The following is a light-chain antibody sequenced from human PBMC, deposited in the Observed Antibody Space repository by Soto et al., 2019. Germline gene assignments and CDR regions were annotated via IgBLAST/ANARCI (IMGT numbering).Light chain of an antibody. CDR3: QRRSNWYT. J-gene: IGKJ2*01. CDR1: QSVSSY. CDR2: DAS. V-gene: IGKV3-11*01. Sequence: EIVLTQSPAPLSLSPGAIATLSCRASQSVSSYLAWYQQKPGQAPRLLIYDASNRATGIPARFSGSGSGTGFTLTISLLEPEDFAVYYCQRRSNWYTFGQGTKLESK.